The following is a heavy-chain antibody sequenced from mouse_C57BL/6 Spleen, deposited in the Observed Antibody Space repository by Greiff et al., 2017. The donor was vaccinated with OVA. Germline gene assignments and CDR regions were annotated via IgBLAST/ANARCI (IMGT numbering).Heavy chain of an antibody. D-gene: IGHD1-1*01. CDR1: GYSFTDYN. V-gene: IGHV1-39*01. CDR3: ARCHYYGSSQYFDV. CDR2: INPNYGTT. Sequence: EVKLQESGPELVKPGASVKISCKASGYSFTDYNMNWVKQSNGKSLEWIGVINPNYGTTSYNQKFKGKATLTVDQSSSTAYMQLNSLTSEDSAVYYCARCHYYGSSQYFDVWGTGTTVTVSS. J-gene: IGHJ1*03.